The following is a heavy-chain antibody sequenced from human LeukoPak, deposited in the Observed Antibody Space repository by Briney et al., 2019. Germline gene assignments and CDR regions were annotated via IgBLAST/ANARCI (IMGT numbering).Heavy chain of an antibody. CDR3: ARSSGSYSSGSFDY. D-gene: IGHD1-26*01. CDR1: GGSISSSNW. Sequence: SETLSLTCAVSGGSISSSNWWSWVRQPPRKGLEWIGEIYHSGSTNYNPSLKSRVTISVDTSKNQFSLKLSSVTAADTAVYYCARSSGSYSSGSFDYWGQGTLVTVSS. V-gene: IGHV4-4*02. CDR2: IYHSGST. J-gene: IGHJ4*02.